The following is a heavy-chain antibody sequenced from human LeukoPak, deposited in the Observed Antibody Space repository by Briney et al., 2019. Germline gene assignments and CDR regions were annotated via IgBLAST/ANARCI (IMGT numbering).Heavy chain of an antibody. CDR1: GGSFSGYY. D-gene: IGHD2-15*01. CDR2: INHSGST. Sequence: SETLSLTCAVYGGSFSGYYWSWIRQPPGKGLEWIGEINHSGSTNYNPSLKSRVTISVDTSKNQFSLKLSSVTAADTAVYYCAREDCSGGSCYSPAFDIWGQGTMVTVSS. V-gene: IGHV4-34*01. CDR3: AREDCSGGSCYSPAFDI. J-gene: IGHJ3*02.